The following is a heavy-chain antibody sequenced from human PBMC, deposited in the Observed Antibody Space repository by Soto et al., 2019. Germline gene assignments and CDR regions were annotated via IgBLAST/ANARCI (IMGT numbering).Heavy chain of an antibody. Sequence: EVQLVESGGGLIQPGGSLRLSCAVSGFTVSNNYMSWVRQAPGKGLEGVSVIYSGGYTAYGDSVKGRFTISRDNSKTQLYFQRKGLRAGGRAVFFGAPRPGGGGYWGQGTLVTVSS. CDR1: GFTVSNNY. CDR2: IYSGGYT. D-gene: IGHD3-10*01. J-gene: IGHJ4*02. CDR3: APRPGGGGY. V-gene: IGHV3-53*01.